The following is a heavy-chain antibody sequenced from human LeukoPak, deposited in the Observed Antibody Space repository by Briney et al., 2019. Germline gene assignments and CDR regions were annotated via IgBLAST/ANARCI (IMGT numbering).Heavy chain of an antibody. CDR3: TRRAPSHDFDS. CDR1: GFTFSTHS. J-gene: IGHJ4*02. V-gene: IGHV3-21*01. Sequence: GGSLGLSCAASGFTFSTHSMNWVRQAPGKGLEWVSAINAASNVIYYAESVKGRFTVSRDNAKNSLFLQMNSLRPEDTAVYYCTRRAPSHDFDSWGQGTLVTVSS. CDR2: INAASNVI.